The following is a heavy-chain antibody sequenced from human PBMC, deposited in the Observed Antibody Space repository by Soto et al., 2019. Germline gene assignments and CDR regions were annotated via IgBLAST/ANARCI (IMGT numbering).Heavy chain of an antibody. V-gene: IGHV4-59*04. CDR3: AGLGTAMVDFDY. CDR1: GGSISSYY. CDR2: IYYSGST. Sequence: PSETLSLTCTVSGGSISSYYWSWIRQPPGKGLEWIGYIYYSGSTYYNPSLKSRVTISVDTSKNQFSLKLSSVTAADTAVYYCAGLGTAMVDFDYWGQGTLVTVSS. D-gene: IGHD5-18*01. J-gene: IGHJ4*02.